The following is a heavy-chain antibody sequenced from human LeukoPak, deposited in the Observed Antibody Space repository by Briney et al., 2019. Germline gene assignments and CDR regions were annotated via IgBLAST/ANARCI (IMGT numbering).Heavy chain of an antibody. CDR3: AREMVRGVRIVYYYGMGV. CDR2: IWYDGSNK. CDR1: GFTFSSYG. Sequence: GGSLRLSCAASGFTFSSYGMHWVRQAPGKGLEWVAVIWYDGSNKYYADSVKGRFTISRDNSKNTLYLQMNSLRAEDTAVYYCAREMVRGVRIVYYYGMGVWGQGTTVTVSS. D-gene: IGHD3-10*01. V-gene: IGHV3-33*01. J-gene: IGHJ6*02.